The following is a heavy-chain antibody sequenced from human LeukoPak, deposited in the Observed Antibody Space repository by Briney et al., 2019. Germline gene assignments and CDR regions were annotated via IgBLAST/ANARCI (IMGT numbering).Heavy chain of an antibody. D-gene: IGHD2-15*01. J-gene: IGHJ4*02. V-gene: IGHV3-20*04. Sequence: GSLRLPCAASGFTFDDYGMSWVRQAPGKGLEWVSGINWNGGSTGYADSVKGRFTISRDNAKNSLYLHMNSLRAEDTALYYCARSVAASRDYWGQGTLVTVSS. CDR2: INWNGGST. CDR3: ARSVAASRDY. CDR1: GFTFDDYG.